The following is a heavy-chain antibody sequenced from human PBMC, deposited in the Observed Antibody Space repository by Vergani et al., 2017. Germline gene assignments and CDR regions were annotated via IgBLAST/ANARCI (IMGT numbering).Heavy chain of an antibody. CDR2: IYYSGST. D-gene: IGHD2-2*01. CDR3: ARQYCSSTSCYGNFILDYYYGMDV. J-gene: IGHJ6*02. CDR1: GGSISSHY. Sequence: QVQLQESGPGLVKPSETLSLTCTVSGGSISSHYWSWIRQPPGKGLEWIGYIYYSGSTNYNPSLKSRVTISVDTSKHQFSLKLSSVTAADTAVYYCARQYCSSTSCYGNFILDYYYGMDVWGQGTTVTVSS. V-gene: IGHV4-59*11.